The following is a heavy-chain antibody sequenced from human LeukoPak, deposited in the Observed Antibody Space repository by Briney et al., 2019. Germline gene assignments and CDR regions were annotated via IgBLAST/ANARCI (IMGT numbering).Heavy chain of an antibody. J-gene: IGHJ4*02. D-gene: IGHD5-24*01. CDR3: ARDREVEMATIADPGGHDY. V-gene: IGHV3-30-3*01. CDR2: ITYGGSNK. Sequence: GGSLRLSCAASGFTFSSYAMHWVRQAPGKGLEWVADITYGGSNKYYADSVKGRFTISRDNSKNTLYLQMNSLRAEDTGVYYCARDREVEMATIADPGGHDYWGQGTLVTVS. CDR1: GFTFSSYA.